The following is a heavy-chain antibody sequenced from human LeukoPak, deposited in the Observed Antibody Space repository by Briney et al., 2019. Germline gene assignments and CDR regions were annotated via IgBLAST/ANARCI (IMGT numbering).Heavy chain of an antibody. Sequence: GGSLRLSCAASGFTFSNYWMNWVRQAPGKGLERVANIKQDGSEKYYVDSVKGRFTISRDNAKNSLFLQMNSLRAEDTAVYYCASSSGWIIDYWGQGTLVTVSS. CDR2: IKQDGSEK. CDR3: ASSSGWIIDY. V-gene: IGHV3-7*01. CDR1: GFTFSNYW. J-gene: IGHJ4*02. D-gene: IGHD6-19*01.